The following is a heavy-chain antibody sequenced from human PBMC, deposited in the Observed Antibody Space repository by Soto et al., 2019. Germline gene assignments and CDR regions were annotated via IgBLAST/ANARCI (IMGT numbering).Heavy chain of an antibody. CDR2: ISAYNGNT. Sequence: ASVKVSCKASGYTFTSYGISWVRQAPGQGLEWMGWISAYNGNTNYAQKLQGRATMTTDTSTSTAYMELRSLRSDDTAVYYCARDPRSFHYYDSRGPFDYGGQGTLVTSP. V-gene: IGHV1-18*01. D-gene: IGHD3-22*01. CDR3: ARDPRSFHYYDSRGPFDY. J-gene: IGHJ4*02. CDR1: GYTFTSYG.